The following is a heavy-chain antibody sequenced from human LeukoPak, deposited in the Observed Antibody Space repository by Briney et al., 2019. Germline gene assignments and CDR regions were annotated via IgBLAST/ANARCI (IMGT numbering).Heavy chain of an antibody. V-gene: IGHV3-9*01. Sequence: GGSLRLSCAASGFTFDDYAMHWVRQAPGKGLEWVSGISWNSGSIVYADSVKGRFTISRDNAKNSLYLQMNSLRAEDTAVYYCARGQHYYGSGSYSHLGFDYWGQGTLVTVSS. D-gene: IGHD3-10*01. J-gene: IGHJ4*02. CDR1: GFTFDDYA. CDR3: ARGQHYYGSGSYSHLGFDY. CDR2: ISWNSGSI.